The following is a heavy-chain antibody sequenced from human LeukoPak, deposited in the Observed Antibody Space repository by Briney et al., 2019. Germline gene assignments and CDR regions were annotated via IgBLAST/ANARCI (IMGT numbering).Heavy chain of an antibody. CDR1: GYTFTRYY. D-gene: IGHD3-3*01. CDR3: ARVAEVLEWFSWFDY. V-gene: IGHV1-46*01. CDR2: ITPSGGST. Sequence: GASVKVSCKASGYTFTRYYNHWVRRAPGQGLEWVGIITPSGGSTSYAQKFQGRVTMTRDTSTSTVYMELSSLRSEDTAVYYCARVAEVLEWFSWFDYWGQGTLVTVSS. J-gene: IGHJ4*02.